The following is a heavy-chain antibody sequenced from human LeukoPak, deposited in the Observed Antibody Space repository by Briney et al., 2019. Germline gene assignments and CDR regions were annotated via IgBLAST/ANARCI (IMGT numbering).Heavy chain of an antibody. CDR3: ARQNSFGLYFDY. CDR1: GGSISSSNYY. CDR2: IYYLGTT. D-gene: IGHD5-18*01. J-gene: IGHJ4*02. V-gene: IGHV4-39*01. Sequence: RSSETLSLTCAVSGGSISSSNYYWVWIRQPPGKGLEWIGTIYYLGTTYYNPSLKSRLTVSVDTSESQFSLMLTSVTAADTAVYYCARQNSFGLYFDYWGQGKLVTVSS.